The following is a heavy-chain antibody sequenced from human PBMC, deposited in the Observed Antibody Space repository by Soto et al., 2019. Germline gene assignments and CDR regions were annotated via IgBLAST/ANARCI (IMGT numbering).Heavy chain of an antibody. Sequence: GGSLRLSCAASGFTFSSYAMHWVRQAPGKGLEWVAVISYDGSNKYYADSVKGRFTISRDNSKNTLYLQMNSLRAEDTAVYYCARGPSLWFGNPPSQDYYYYGMDVWGQGTTVTVSS. J-gene: IGHJ6*02. V-gene: IGHV3-30-3*01. D-gene: IGHD3-10*01. CDR3: ARGPSLWFGNPPSQDYYYYGMDV. CDR1: GFTFSSYA. CDR2: ISYDGSNK.